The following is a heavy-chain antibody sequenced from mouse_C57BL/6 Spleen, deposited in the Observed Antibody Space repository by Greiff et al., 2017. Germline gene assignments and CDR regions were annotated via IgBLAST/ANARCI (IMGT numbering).Heavy chain of an antibody. Sequence: QVQLQQSGAELVRPGASVKLSCKASGYTFTDYYINWVKQRPGQGLEWIARIYPGSGNTYYNEKFKGKATLTAEKSSSTAYMQLSSLTSEDSAVYFCARSTTGVDYWGQGTTLTVSS. D-gene: IGHD1-1*01. CDR2: IYPGSGNT. CDR3: ARSTTGVDY. V-gene: IGHV1-76*01. J-gene: IGHJ2*01. CDR1: GYTFTDYY.